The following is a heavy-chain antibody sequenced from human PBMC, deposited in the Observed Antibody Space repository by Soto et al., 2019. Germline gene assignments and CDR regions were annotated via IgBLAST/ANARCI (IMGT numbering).Heavy chain of an antibody. CDR3: ARGRASGSYYLLDY. CDR2: INPNSGNI. Sequence: ASVKVSCKASGDTFTTYDINWVRQATGHGLEWMGWINPNSGNIGYAQRFQGRVTMTRDTAIRTAYMEVSSLRADDTAVYYCARGRASGSYYLLDYWGQGTLVTVSS. CDR1: GDTFTTYD. J-gene: IGHJ4*02. V-gene: IGHV1-8*01. D-gene: IGHD3-10*01.